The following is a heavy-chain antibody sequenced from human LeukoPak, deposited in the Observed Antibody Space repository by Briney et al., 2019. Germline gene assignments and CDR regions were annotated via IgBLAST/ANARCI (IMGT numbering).Heavy chain of an antibody. J-gene: IGHJ5*02. D-gene: IGHD6-19*01. CDR3: ARDSSGWSLDP. Sequence: SETLSLTCTVSGGSISGYYWSWIRQPPGKGLEWIGYIYYSGSTNYNPSLKSRVTISVVPSKNQFSLELTSVTAADTAVYYCARDSSGWSLDPWGQGTLVTVSS. CDR1: GGSISGYY. V-gene: IGHV4-59*01. CDR2: IYYSGST.